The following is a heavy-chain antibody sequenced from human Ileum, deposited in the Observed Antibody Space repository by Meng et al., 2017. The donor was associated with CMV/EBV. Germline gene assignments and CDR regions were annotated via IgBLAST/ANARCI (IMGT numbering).Heavy chain of an antibody. J-gene: IGHJ4*02. D-gene: IGHD2-2*01. CDR1: GGSINSADYY. CDR3: AGDRFRYCISTTCLFDY. Sequence: SETLSLTCTVSGGSINSADYYWGWIRQPPGKGLEWIGSIYYSGSTYYNPSLKSRVTISVDTSKNQFSLKLRSVTAADTAMYYWAGDRFRYCISTTCLFDYWGQGTLVTVSS. V-gene: IGHV4-39*07. CDR2: IYYSGST.